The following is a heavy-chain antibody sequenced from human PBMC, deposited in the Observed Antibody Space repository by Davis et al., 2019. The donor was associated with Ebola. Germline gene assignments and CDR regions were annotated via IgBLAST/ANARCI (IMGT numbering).Heavy chain of an antibody. CDR3: ATVFSGVFRQLSGRAGFDY. Sequence: ASVKVSCKVSGYTLTELSMHWVRQAPGKALEWMGGFDPEDGETIYVQKFQGRVTMTEDTSTDTAYMELSSLRSEDTAVYYCATVFSGVFRQLSGRAGFDYWGQGTLVTVSS. V-gene: IGHV1-24*01. CDR2: FDPEDGET. CDR1: GYTLTELS. D-gene: IGHD6-6*01. J-gene: IGHJ4*02.